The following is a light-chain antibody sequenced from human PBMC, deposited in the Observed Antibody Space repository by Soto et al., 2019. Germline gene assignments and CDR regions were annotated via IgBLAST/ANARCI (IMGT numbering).Light chain of an antibody. CDR3: SAYTISSTYV. Sequence: QSALTQPASVSGSPGQSITISCTGTSSDVGGYNYVSWYQQHPGKAPKLMIYEVSNRPSAVSTRFSGSRSGNTASLTISGLLAEDEADYYCSAYTISSTYVFGSGTKVTVL. CDR1: SSDVGGYNY. J-gene: IGLJ1*01. CDR2: EVS. V-gene: IGLV2-14*01.